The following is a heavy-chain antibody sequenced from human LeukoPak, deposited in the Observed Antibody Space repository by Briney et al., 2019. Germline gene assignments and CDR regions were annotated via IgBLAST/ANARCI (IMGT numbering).Heavy chain of an antibody. Sequence: SETLSLTCAVYGGSFSGYYWSWIRQPPGKGLEWIGEINHSGSTNYNPSLKSRVTISVDTSKNQFSLKLSSVTAADTAVYYCARGGYYDFWSGYTRHWFDPWGQGTLVTVSS. J-gene: IGHJ5*02. CDR2: INHSGST. V-gene: IGHV4-34*01. D-gene: IGHD3-3*01. CDR1: GGSFSGYY. CDR3: ARGGYYDFWSGYTRHWFDP.